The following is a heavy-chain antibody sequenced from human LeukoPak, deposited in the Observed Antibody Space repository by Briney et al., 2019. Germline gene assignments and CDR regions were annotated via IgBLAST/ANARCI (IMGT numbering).Heavy chain of an antibody. Sequence: GASVKVSCKASGYTFTSYYIHWVRQAPGQGLEWMGIINPSGGSTSYAQKFQGRVTMTRDMSTSTVYMELSSLRFEDTAVYYCARDKVHAFDIWGQGTMVTVSS. V-gene: IGHV1-46*01. CDR3: ARDKVHAFDI. CDR2: INPSGGST. CDR1: GYTFTSYY. J-gene: IGHJ3*02.